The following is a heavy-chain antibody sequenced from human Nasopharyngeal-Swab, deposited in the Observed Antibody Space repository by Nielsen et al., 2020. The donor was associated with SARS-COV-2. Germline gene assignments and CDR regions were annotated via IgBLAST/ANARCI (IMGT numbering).Heavy chain of an antibody. CDR3: AREGSSKASDV. D-gene: IGHD6-6*01. CDR2: ISYDGSNK. J-gene: IGHJ6*04. V-gene: IGHV3-30-3*01. Sequence: GGSLRLACAASGFTFSSYAMHWVRQAPGKGLAWVAVISYDGSNKYYADYVKGRFTISRDNSKNTLYLQMNSLRAEDTAVYYCAREGSSKASDVWGKGTTVTVSS. CDR1: GFTFSSYA.